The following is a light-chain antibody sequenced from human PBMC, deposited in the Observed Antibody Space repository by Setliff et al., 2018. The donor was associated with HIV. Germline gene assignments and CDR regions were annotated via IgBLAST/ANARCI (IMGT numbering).Light chain of an antibody. J-gene: IGLJ1*01. CDR3: SSYTMNTDV. CDR1: SSDVGFYNS. Sequence: ALPQPASVSGSPGQSITISCTGTSSDVGFYNSVSWYQQHPGKAPKLMIYGVSNRPSGVSNRFSGSKSGDTASLTISGLQAEDEADYYCSSYTMNTDVFGTGTKVTV. CDR2: GVS. V-gene: IGLV2-14*03.